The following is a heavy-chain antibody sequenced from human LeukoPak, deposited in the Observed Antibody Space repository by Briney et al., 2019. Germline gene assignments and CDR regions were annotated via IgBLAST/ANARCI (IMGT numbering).Heavy chain of an antibody. CDR2: IIPIFGTA. Sequence: GASVKVSCKASGGTFSSYAISWVRQAPGQGLEWMGGIIPIFGTANYAQKFQGRVTITADESTSTAYMELSSLRSEDTAVYYCARGISDVLRYFDWLLQQPTDWFDPWGQGTLVTVSS. CDR3: ARGISDVLRYFDWLLQQPTDWFDP. D-gene: IGHD3-9*01. V-gene: IGHV1-69*13. CDR1: GGTFSSYA. J-gene: IGHJ5*02.